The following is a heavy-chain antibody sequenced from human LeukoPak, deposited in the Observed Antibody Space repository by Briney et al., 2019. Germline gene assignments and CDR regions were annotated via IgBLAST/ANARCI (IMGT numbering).Heavy chain of an antibody. V-gene: IGHV4-34*01. CDR3: ARGILTGYRSYYYYMDV. CDR2: INHSGST. D-gene: IGHD3-9*01. CDR1: GGSISSYY. Sequence: PSETLSLTCTVSGGSISSYYWSWIRQPPGKGLEWIGEINHSGSTNYNPSLKSRVTISVDTSKNQFSLKLSSVTAADTAVYYCARGILTGYRSYYYYMDVWGKGTTVTISS. J-gene: IGHJ6*03.